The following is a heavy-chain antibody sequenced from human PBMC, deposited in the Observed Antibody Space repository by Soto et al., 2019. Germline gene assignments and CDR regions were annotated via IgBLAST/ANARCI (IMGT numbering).Heavy chain of an antibody. J-gene: IGHJ5*02. D-gene: IGHD3-3*01. Sequence: PSETLSLTCTVSGGSISSGDYYWSWIRQPPGKGLEWIGYIYYSGSTYYNPSLKSRVTISVDTSKNQSSLKLSSVTAADTAVYYCARGTPDYYDFWSGYYRGRFDPWGQGTLVTVSS. CDR1: GGSISSGDYY. CDR3: ARGTPDYYDFWSGYYRGRFDP. V-gene: IGHV4-30-4*01. CDR2: IYYSGST.